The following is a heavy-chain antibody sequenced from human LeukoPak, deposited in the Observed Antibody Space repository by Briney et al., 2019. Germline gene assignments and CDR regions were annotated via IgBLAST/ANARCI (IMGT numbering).Heavy chain of an antibody. D-gene: IGHD4-17*01. CDR1: GGSISSYY. V-gene: IGHV4-59*01. CDR2: IYYSGST. CDR3: ASGIDYGDRYFQH. J-gene: IGHJ1*01. Sequence: SETLSLTCTVSGGSISSYYWSWIRQPPGKGLEWIGYIYYSGSTNYNPSLKSRVTISVDTSKNQFSLKLSSVTAADTAVYYCASGIDYGDRYFQHWGQGTLVTVSS.